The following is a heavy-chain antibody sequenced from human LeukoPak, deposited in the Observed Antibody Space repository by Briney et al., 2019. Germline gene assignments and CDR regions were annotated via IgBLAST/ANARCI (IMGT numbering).Heavy chain of an antibody. V-gene: IGHV3-23*01. Sequence: GGSLRLSCAASGLIFSRYAMTWVRQAPGKGLEWVSSISGSGGSTYYADSVKGRFTISRDTSKSTLYLQMSSLRAEDTAVYYCAKRSGDSYFFDSWGQGTLVTVSS. CDR2: ISGSGGST. D-gene: IGHD2-15*01. CDR1: GLIFSRYA. CDR3: AKRSGDSYFFDS. J-gene: IGHJ4*02.